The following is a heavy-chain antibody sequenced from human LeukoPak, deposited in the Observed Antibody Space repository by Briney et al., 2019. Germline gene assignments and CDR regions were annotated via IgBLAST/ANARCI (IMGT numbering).Heavy chain of an antibody. V-gene: IGHV3-48*01. CDR1: GFTFSSYS. CDR3: AREVAVAEVDY. Sequence: GGPLRLSCAASGFTFSSYSMNWVRQAPGKGLEWVSYISSSSSTIYYADSVKGRFTISRDNAKNSLYLQMNSLRAEDTAVYYCAREVAVAEVDYWGQGTLVTVSS. J-gene: IGHJ4*02. CDR2: ISSSSSTI. D-gene: IGHD6-19*01.